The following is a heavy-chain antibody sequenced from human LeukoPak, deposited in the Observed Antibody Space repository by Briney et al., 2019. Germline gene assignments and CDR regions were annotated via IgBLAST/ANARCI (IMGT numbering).Heavy chain of an antibody. V-gene: IGHV1-2*02. CDR2: INPNSGGT. CDR3: ARGGLAYNWFDP. CDR1: GYTFTGYY. J-gene: IGHJ5*02. D-gene: IGHD3/OR15-3a*01. Sequence: DSVKVTCKASGYTFTGYYMHWVRQAPGQGLEWMGWINPNSGGTNYAQKFQGRVTMTRDTSISTAYMELSRLRSDDTAVYYCARGGLAYNWFDPWGQGTLVTVSS.